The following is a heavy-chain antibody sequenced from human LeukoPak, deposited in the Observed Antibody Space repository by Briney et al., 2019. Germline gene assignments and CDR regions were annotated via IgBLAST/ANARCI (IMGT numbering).Heavy chain of an antibody. Sequence: SETLSLTCAVYGGSFSGYYWSWIRQPPGKGLEWIGEINHSGSTNYNPSLKSRVTISVDTSKNQFSLKLSSVTAADTAVYYCARLNDYGDYYGMDVWGQGTTVTVSS. J-gene: IGHJ6*02. CDR1: GGSFSGYY. V-gene: IGHV4-34*01. CDR3: ARLNDYGDYYGMDV. D-gene: IGHD4-17*01. CDR2: INHSGST.